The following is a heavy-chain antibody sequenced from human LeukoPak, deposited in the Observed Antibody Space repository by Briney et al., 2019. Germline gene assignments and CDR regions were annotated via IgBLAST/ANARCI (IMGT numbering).Heavy chain of an antibody. CDR2: ISAYNGNT. CDR1: GYTFTSYG. J-gene: IGHJ4*02. CDR3: ARPGIVGATPIHFDY. D-gene: IGHD1-26*01. V-gene: IGHV1-18*01. Sequence: ASVKVSCKASGYTFTSYGISWVRQAPGQGLEWMGWISAYNGNTNYSQKFQGRVTITRDTSASTAYMELSSLRSEDTAVYYCARPGIVGATPIHFDYWGQGTLVTVSS.